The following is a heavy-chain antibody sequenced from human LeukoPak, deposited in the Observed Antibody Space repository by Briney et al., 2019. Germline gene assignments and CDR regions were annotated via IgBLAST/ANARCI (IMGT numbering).Heavy chain of an antibody. J-gene: IGHJ4*02. V-gene: IGHV3-30*02. CDR3: ARDSETYDSSASTFEY. CDR2: IRYDGSDK. CDR1: GFTFSSYG. D-gene: IGHD3-22*01. Sequence: GGSLRLTCAASGFTFSSYGMHWVRQAPDKGLEWVAFIRYDGSDKYYADSVKGRFTISRDNSKNTLYLQMNSLRAEDTAMYYCARDSETYDSSASTFEYWGQGTLVTVSS.